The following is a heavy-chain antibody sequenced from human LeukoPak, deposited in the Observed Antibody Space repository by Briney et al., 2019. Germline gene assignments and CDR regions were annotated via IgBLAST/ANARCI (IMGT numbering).Heavy chain of an antibody. CDR3: ARDPYSSGWYGTYFDY. Sequence: ASVKVSCKASGYTFTSYGISWVRQAPGQGLEWMGWISAYNGNTNYAQKLQGSVTMTTDTSTSTAYMELRSLRSDDTAVYYCARDPYSSGWYGTYFDYWGQGTLVTVSS. CDR2: ISAYNGNT. CDR1: GYTFTSYG. J-gene: IGHJ4*02. V-gene: IGHV1-18*01. D-gene: IGHD6-19*01.